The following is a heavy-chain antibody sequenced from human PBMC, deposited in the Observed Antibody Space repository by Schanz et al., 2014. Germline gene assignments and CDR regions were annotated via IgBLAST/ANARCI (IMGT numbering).Heavy chain of an antibody. Sequence: QEQLVQSGAEVRKPGSSVKVSCQAFGDTFSKYNIMWVRQVPGQGLEWLGRIMPLRGIGNNAWKFQDRLTITADKSMNITYMELSSLGTEDTAVYYCTRLRRADPNGFDVWGQGTTVTVS. D-gene: IGHD6-19*01. V-gene: IGHV1-69*02. J-gene: IGHJ6*02. CDR3: TRLRRADPNGFDV. CDR1: GDTFSKYN. CDR2: IMPLRGIG.